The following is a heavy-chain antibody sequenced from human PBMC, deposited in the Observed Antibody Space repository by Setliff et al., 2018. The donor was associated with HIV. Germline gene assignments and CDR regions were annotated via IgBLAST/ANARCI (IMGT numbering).Heavy chain of an antibody. CDR3: ASEAWTSYRSSSGYYYYYMDV. D-gene: IGHD6-6*01. J-gene: IGHJ6*03. V-gene: IGHV4-61*08. Sequence: SETLSLTCVVSGDSIRTGAYYWGWIRQPPGKSLQYIGRIYTSGSTNYNPSLKSRVTMSVDTSKNQFSLKLSSVTAADTAVYYCASEAWTSYRSSSGYYYYYMDVWGKGTTVTVSS. CDR1: GDSIRTGAYY. CDR2: IYTSGST.